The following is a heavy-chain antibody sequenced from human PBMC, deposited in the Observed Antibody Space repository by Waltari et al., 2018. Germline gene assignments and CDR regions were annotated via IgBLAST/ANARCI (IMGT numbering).Heavy chain of an antibody. CDR1: GGSISSYY. D-gene: IGHD4-17*01. V-gene: IGHV4-4*07. CDR2: IYTSGST. CDR3: ARGRVHGNYADWFDP. J-gene: IGHJ5*02. Sequence: QVQLQESGPGLVKPSETLSLTCTVSGGSISSYYWRWIRPPAGKGLEWIGRIYTSGSTNYNPSLKSRVTMSVDTSKNQFSLKLSSVTAADTAVYYCARGRVHGNYADWFDPWGQGTLVTVSS.